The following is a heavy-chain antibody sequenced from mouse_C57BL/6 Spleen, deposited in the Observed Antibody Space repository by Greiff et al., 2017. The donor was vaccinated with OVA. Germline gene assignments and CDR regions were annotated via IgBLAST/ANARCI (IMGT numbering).Heavy chain of an antibody. V-gene: IGHV1-9*01. J-gene: IGHJ2*01. CDR2: ILPGSGST. CDR1: GYTFTGYW. D-gene: IGHD1-1*01. CDR3: ARRTNSPYYYGSSTDY. Sequence: VKLQESGAELMKPGASVKLSCKATGYTFTGYWIEWVKQRPGHGLEWIGEILPGSGSTNYNEKFKGKATFTADTSSNTAYMQLSSLTTEDSAIYYCARRTNSPYYYGSSTDYWGQGTTLTVSS.